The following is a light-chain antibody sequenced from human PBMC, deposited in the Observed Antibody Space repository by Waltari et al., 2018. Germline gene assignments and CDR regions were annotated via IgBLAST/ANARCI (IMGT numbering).Light chain of an antibody. CDR2: GAS. CDR1: QTIRQH. Sequence: DIQMTQSPSSLSASVGDRVTMSCRASQTIRQHLNWYQQKAGTATRLLIYGASTLQSGVPSRFSGSGSGSHFTLNISSLQPEDFATYLCQQSAYTPFTFGGGTKVDIK. CDR3: QQSAYTPFT. V-gene: IGKV1-39*01. J-gene: IGKJ4*01.